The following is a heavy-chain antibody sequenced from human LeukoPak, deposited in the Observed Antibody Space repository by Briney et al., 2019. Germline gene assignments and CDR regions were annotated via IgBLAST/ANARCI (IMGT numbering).Heavy chain of an antibody. V-gene: IGHV4-30-4*01. Sequence: PSQTLSLTCTVSGGSISSGDYYWSWIRQPPGKGLEWIGYIYYSGSTYYNPSLKSRVTISVDRSKNQFSLKLSSVTAADTAVYYCARVQRYGSGSYPDYWGQGTLVTVSS. CDR1: GGSISSGDYY. J-gene: IGHJ4*02. CDR3: ARVQRYGSGSYPDY. D-gene: IGHD3-10*01. CDR2: IYYSGST.